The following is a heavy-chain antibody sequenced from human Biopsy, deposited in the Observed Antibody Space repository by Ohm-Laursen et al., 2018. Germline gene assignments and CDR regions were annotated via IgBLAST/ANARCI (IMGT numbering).Heavy chain of an antibody. J-gene: IGHJ3*02. CDR1: GFIFNYG. D-gene: IGHD1-1*01. CDR2: LWYDGTNK. CDR3: ARPTNARAGGAPFDI. Sequence: SLRLSCAASGFIFNYGMHWVRQAPGKGLEWVAVLWYDGTNKYYADSVKGRFTISRDNSKNTLYLQMNSLRAEDTAMYYCARPTNARAGGAPFDIWGQGTMVTVSS. V-gene: IGHV3-33*01.